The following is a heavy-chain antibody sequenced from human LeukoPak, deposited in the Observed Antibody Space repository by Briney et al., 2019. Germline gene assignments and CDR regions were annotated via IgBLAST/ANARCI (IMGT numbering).Heavy chain of an antibody. CDR2: INEGSNNI. CDR3: ARDDLTNGYNGNF. D-gene: IGHD5-24*01. CDR1: GFTFRRYS. Sequence: PGGSLRLSCAASGFTFRRYSMNWIRQAPGKGLEWISYINEGSNNIFYADSVKGRFTISRDNAKNSLHLQMNSLRVDDTAVYYCARDDLTNGYNGNFWGQGTPVTVSS. V-gene: IGHV3-48*01. J-gene: IGHJ4*02.